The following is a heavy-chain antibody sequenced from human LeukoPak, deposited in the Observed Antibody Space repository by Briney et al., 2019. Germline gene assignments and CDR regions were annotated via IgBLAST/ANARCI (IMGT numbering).Heavy chain of an antibody. V-gene: IGHV3-30-3*01. CDR3: ARVLGYCSSTSCPGGY. D-gene: IGHD2-2*01. Sequence: GGSLRLSCAASGFTFSSYAMHWVRRAPGKGLEWVAGISYDGSNKYYADSVKGRFTISRDNSKNTLYLQMNSLRAEDTAVYYCARVLGYCSSTSCPGGYWGQGTLVTVSS. CDR2: ISYDGSNK. J-gene: IGHJ4*02. CDR1: GFTFSSYA.